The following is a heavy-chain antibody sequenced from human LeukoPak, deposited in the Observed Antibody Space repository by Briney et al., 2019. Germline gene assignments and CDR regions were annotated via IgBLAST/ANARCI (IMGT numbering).Heavy chain of an antibody. Sequence: GGSLRLSCAASGFTFSSYAMSWVRQAPGKGLEWVSTISGSGGGTYYADSVKGRFTISRDNSKNTLYLQMNSLRAEDTAVYYCAKGGDQKIYWYFDLWGRGTLVTVSS. CDR1: GFTFSSYA. J-gene: IGHJ2*01. V-gene: IGHV3-23*01. D-gene: IGHD3-10*01. CDR3: AKGGDQKIYWYFDL. CDR2: ISGSGGGT.